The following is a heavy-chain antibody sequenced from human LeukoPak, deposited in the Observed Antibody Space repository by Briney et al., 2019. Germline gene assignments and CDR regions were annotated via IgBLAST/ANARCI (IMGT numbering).Heavy chain of an antibody. V-gene: IGHV4-31*03. CDR1: GGSISSGGYC. J-gene: IGHJ6*02. CDR2: IYYSGST. D-gene: IGHD4-17*01. Sequence: NPSETLSLTCTVSGGSISSGGYCWSWIRQHPGKGLEWIGYIYYSGSTYYNPSLKSRVTISVDTSKNQFSLKLSSVTAADTAVHYCARGSTVTTSYGMDVWGQGTTVTVSS. CDR3: ARGSTVTTSYGMDV.